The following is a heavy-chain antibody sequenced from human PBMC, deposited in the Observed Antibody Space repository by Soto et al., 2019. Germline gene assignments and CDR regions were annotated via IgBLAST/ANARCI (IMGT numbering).Heavy chain of an antibody. Sequence: GGSLRLSCAASGFTFSSYAISWVRQAPGKGLEWVSAISGSGGSTYYADSVKGRFTISRDNSKNTLYLQMDSLRAEDTAVYYCAKDPVPKSQLHLGYFDYWGQGTLVTVSS. V-gene: IGHV3-23*01. CDR2: ISGSGGST. J-gene: IGHJ4*02. CDR3: AKDPVPKSQLHLGYFDY. CDR1: GFTFSSYA. D-gene: IGHD2-2*01.